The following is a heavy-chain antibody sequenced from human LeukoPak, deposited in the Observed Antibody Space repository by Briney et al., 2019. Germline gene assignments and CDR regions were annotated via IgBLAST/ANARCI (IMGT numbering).Heavy chain of an antibody. D-gene: IGHD3-22*01. CDR3: ARPFRPFGSSSSYYSFDL. Sequence: GGSLRLSCAASGFTFSSYAMTWVRQAPGEGLEWASAISGSGAFTQYADSVKGRFTISRDNSKNALFLQMDSLRVEDTAVYYCARPFRPFGSSSSYYSFDLWGRGTVVTVSS. J-gene: IGHJ5*02. V-gene: IGHV3-23*01. CDR2: ISGSGAFT. CDR1: GFTFSSYA.